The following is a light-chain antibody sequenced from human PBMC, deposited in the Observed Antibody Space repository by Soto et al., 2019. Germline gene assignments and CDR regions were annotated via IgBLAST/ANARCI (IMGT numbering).Light chain of an antibody. CDR2: GAF. J-gene: IGKJ1*01. V-gene: IGKV3-20*01. CDR3: QYYGNSPLT. CDR1: QSISTSS. Sequence: EIVLTQSPGTLSLSPGARATSTCRASQSISTSSLAWYRQKPGQAPRLLIYGAFNRATGIPDRFSGGGSGTDFTLTITRLEPEDFAVYYCQYYGNSPLTFGQGTKVDIK.